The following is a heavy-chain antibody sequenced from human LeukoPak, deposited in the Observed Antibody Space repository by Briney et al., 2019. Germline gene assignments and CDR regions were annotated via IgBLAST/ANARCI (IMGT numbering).Heavy chain of an antibody. CDR1: GGSISSGSYY. CDR2: IYTSGSA. CDR3: ARGQQQLVNYFDY. V-gene: IGHV4-61*09. J-gene: IGHJ4*02. D-gene: IGHD6-13*01. Sequence: SETLSFTCTVSGGSISSGSYYWNWIRQPAGKGLEWIGHIYTSGSANYNPSLKSRVTMSVDTSKNQFSLKLSSVTAADTAVYYCARGQQQLVNYFDYWGQGTLVTVSS.